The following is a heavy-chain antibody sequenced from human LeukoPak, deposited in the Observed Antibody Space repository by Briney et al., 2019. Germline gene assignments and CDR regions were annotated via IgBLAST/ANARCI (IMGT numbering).Heavy chain of an antibody. CDR2: ISAYNGNT. CDR3: AREGQDQLPYYHYGMGV. J-gene: IGHJ6*01. CDR1: GYTFTSYG. Sequence: GASVKVSCKASGYTFTSYGISWVRQAPGQGLEWMGWISAYNGNTNYAQKLQGRVTMTTDTSTSTAYMELRSLRSDDTAVYYCAREGQDQLPYYHYGMGVWGQGTTVTVSS. D-gene: IGHD2-2*01. V-gene: IGHV1-18*01.